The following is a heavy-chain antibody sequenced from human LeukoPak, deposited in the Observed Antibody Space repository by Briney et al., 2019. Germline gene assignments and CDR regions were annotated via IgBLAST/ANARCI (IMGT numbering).Heavy chain of an antibody. Sequence: PSETLSLTCTVSGGSISSYYWSWIRQPPGKGLEWIGYIYYSGSTNYNPSLKSRVTISVDTSKNQFSLKLSSVTAADTAVYYCAREGKEYYFDYWGQGTLVTVSS. CDR3: AREGKEYYFDY. V-gene: IGHV4-59*01. J-gene: IGHJ4*02. CDR1: GGSISSYY. D-gene: IGHD2/OR15-2a*01. CDR2: IYYSGST.